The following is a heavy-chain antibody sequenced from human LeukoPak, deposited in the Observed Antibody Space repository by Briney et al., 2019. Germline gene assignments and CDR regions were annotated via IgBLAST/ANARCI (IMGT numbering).Heavy chain of an antibody. J-gene: IGHJ3*02. CDR3: TTPMVDILTGYYIGTAFDI. CDR1: GFTFSNAW. Sequence: GGSLRLSCAASGFTFSNAWMSWVRQAPGKGLEWVGRIKSKTDGGTTDYATPVKGRFTISRDDSKNTLYLQMNSLKTEDTAVYYCTTPMVDILTGYYIGTAFDIWGQGTMVTVSS. D-gene: IGHD3-9*01. V-gene: IGHV3-15*01. CDR2: IKSKTDGGTT.